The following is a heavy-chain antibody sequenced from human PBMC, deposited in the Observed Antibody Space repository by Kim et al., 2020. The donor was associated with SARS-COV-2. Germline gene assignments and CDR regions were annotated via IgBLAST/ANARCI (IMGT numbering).Heavy chain of an antibody. V-gene: IGHV1-24*01. CDR1: GYTLIELS. CDR2: FDPEDGKT. CDR3: ATAAVAGTPDWFDP. Sequence: ASVKVSCKVSGYTLIELSLYWVRQAPGKGLEWMGGFDPEDGKTIYAQKFQGRVTMTEDTSTDTAYMELSSLRSEDTAFYYCATAAVAGTPDWFDPWGQGTLVTVYS. D-gene: IGHD6-19*01. J-gene: IGHJ5*02.